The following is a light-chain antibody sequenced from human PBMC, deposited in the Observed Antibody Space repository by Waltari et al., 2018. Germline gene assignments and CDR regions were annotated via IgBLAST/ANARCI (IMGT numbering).Light chain of an antibody. J-gene: IGLJ2*01. Sequence: LPPPPPVLGLPGRPTPTPSLGTTVELAGNNFFPWYQQHPGKAPKLMIYDVSKRPSGVSNRFSGSKSGNTASLTISGLQAEDEADYYCCSYAGSSTAVVFGGGTKLTVL. CDR3: CSYAGSSTAVV. CDR2: DVS. V-gene: IGLV2-23*02. CDR1: TVELAGNNF.